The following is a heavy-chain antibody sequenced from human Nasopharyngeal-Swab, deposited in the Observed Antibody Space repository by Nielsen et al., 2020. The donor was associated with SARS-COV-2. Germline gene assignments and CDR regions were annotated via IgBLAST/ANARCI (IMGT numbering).Heavy chain of an antibody. CDR1: GGTFSSYA. CDR2: IIPIFGTA. D-gene: IGHD2-2*01. Sequence: SVKVFCKASGGTFSSYAISWVRQAPGQGLEWMGGIIPIFGTANYAQKFQGRVTITADESTSTAYMELSSLRSEDTAVYYCARVGVVVVPAEGFWSGNEGFDPWGQGTLVTVSS. CDR3: ARVGVVVVPAEGFWSGNEGFDP. V-gene: IGHV1-69*13. J-gene: IGHJ5*02.